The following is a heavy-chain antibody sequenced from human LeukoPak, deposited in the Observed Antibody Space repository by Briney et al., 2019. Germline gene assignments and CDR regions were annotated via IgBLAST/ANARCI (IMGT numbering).Heavy chain of an antibody. Sequence: PSETLSLTCAVSGGSVSSSDCWTWVRQPPGKGLDWIGEIYANGATNYNPSLKSRVTISIDKSRNQFSLKMTSVTAADTAVYYCARGRRRLAGVADRNPQRKNYYYYGMDVWGQGTTVTVSS. D-gene: IGHD3-3*02. V-gene: IGHV4-4*02. CDR1: GGSVSSSDC. CDR3: ARGRRRLAGVADRNPQRKNYYYYGMDV. CDR2: IYANGAT. J-gene: IGHJ6*02.